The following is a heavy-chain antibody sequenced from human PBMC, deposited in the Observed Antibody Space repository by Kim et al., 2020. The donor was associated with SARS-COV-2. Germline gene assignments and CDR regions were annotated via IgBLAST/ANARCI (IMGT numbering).Heavy chain of an antibody. CDR3: ARGFYGGNAGGDAFDI. D-gene: IGHD4-17*01. CDR2: IIPILGIA. Sequence: SVKVSCKASGGTFSSYAISWVRQAPGQGLEWMGRIIPILGIANYAQKFQGRVTITADKSTSTAYMELSSLRSEDTAVYYCARGFYGGNAGGDAFDIWGQGTMVTVSS. V-gene: IGHV1-69*04. J-gene: IGHJ3*02. CDR1: GGTFSSYA.